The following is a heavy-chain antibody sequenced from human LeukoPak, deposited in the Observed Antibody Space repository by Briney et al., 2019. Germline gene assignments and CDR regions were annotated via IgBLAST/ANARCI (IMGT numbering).Heavy chain of an antibody. Sequence: GGSMRLSCAASGFSFMNAWMIWVRQAPGKGLEWVGRIKSNADGGTPDYAAPARGRFTISRDDSKNTLYLQMNSLKTEDTAVYYCTTFYHEYSPYWGRGTLVTVSS. CDR1: GFSFMNAW. CDR2: IKSNADGGTP. CDR3: TTFYHEYSPY. D-gene: IGHD2/OR15-2a*01. V-gene: IGHV3-15*01. J-gene: IGHJ4*02.